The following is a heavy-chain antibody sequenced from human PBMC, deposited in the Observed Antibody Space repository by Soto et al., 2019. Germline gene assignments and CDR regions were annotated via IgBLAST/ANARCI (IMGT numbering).Heavy chain of an antibody. J-gene: IGHJ6*02. CDR3: ARAPGRGIVATTGAPYYYYYGMDV. CDR1: GGSISSGGYY. CDR2: IYYSGST. Sequence: PSETLSLTCTVSGGSISSGGYYWSWIRQHPGKGLEWIGYIYYSGSTYYNPSLKSRVTISVDTSKNQFSLKLSSVTAADTAVYYCARAPGRGIVATTGAPYYYYYGMDVWGQGTTVTVSS. D-gene: IGHD5-12*01. V-gene: IGHV4-31*03.